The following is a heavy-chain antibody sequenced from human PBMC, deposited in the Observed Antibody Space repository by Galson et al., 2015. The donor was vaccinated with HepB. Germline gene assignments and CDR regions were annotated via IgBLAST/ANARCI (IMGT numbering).Heavy chain of an antibody. Sequence: SLRLSCAASGFTFSSHAMHWVRQAPGKGLAWVAVISYDGNNEFYADFVKGRFSMSSDNSKNTLYLQMNSLRPEDTAVYYCVRSPDSYGPDDAFDIWGQGTMVTVSS. J-gene: IGHJ3*02. V-gene: IGHV3-30-3*01. D-gene: IGHD5-18*01. CDR3: VRSPDSYGPDDAFDI. CDR2: ISYDGNNE. CDR1: GFTFSSHA.